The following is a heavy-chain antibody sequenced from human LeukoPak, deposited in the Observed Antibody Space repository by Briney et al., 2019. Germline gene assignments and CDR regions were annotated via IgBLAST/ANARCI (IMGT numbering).Heavy chain of an antibody. CDR1: GGSISSSSYY. J-gene: IGHJ3*02. CDR2: IYYSGST. V-gene: IGHV4-39*01. CDR3: ARPGGIAAAGTGAFDI. D-gene: IGHD6-13*01. Sequence: SETLSLTCTVSGGSISSSSYYWGWIRQPPGKGLEWIGSIYYSGSTYYNPSLKSRVTISVDTSKNQFSLKLSSVTAADTAVYYCARPGGIAAAGTGAFDIWGQGTMVTVSS.